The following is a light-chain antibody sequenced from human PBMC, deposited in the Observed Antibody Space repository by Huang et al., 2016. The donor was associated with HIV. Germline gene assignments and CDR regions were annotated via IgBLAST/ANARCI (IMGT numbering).Light chain of an antibody. CDR2: GAS. J-gene: IGKJ3*01. V-gene: IGKV3-11*01. CDR3: QQRDIWPLT. CDR1: ESVRNF. Sequence: EIVLTQSPATLSLSPGEGATLSCRANESVRNFLAWYQQKPGQAPRLLIHGASNRAAGVPTRFSGTGSGTDFTLTINSLEPEDFGFDYCQQRDIWPLTFGPGTKVDIK.